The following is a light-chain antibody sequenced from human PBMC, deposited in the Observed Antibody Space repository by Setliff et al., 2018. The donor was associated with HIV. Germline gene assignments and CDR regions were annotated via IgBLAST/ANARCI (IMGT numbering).Light chain of an antibody. CDR1: TSDIGSYNR. V-gene: IGLV2-18*02. J-gene: IGLJ2*01. CDR3: SSYRSSSTPVV. CDR2: DVT. Sequence: QSALTQPPSVSGSPGQSIIISCTGTTSDIGSYNRVSWYQQSPGTAPKLMIHDVTNRPSGVPDRFSGSKSGNTASLTISGLQAEDEADYYCSSYRSSSTPVVFGGGTQLTVL.